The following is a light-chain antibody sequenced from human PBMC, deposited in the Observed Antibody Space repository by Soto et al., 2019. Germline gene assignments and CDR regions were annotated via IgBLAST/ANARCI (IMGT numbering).Light chain of an antibody. CDR2: DAS. J-gene: IGKJ5*01. CDR1: QSVKTF. Sequence: EIVLTQSAGALSSSPGERATLSCRASQSVKTFLVWYQQRPGQAPRLLIHDASHRAAGIPARFSGSGFGTDFTLTISSLEPEDAAVYYCQQRSNWPPITFGQGTRLEIK. CDR3: QQRSNWPPIT. V-gene: IGKV3-11*01.